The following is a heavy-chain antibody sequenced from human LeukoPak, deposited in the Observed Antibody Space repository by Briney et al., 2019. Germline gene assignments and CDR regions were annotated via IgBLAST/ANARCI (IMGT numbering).Heavy chain of an antibody. CDR3: AKEGSNVRYGYFGP. CDR1: GFTFSSYA. J-gene: IGHJ2*01. CDR2: IIGSGDST. V-gene: IGHV3-23*01. Sequence: PGGSLRLSCAASGFTFSSYAMSWVRQAPGKGLEWVSAIIGSGDSTYYADSVKGRFTISRDNSKNTLYLQMSSLRAEDTAVYYCAKEGSNVRYGYFGPWGRGTLVTVSS. D-gene: IGHD2-15*01.